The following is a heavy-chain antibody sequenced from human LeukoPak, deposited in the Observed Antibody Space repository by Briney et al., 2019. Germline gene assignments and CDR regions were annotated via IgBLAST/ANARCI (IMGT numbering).Heavy chain of an antibody. CDR3: ARHSPVRYYYGMDV. CDR1: GGSFSGYY. J-gene: IGHJ6*02. CDR2: INHSGST. D-gene: IGHD4-17*01. V-gene: IGHV4-34*01. Sequence: SETLSLTCAVYGGSFSGYYWSWIRQPPGKGLEWIGEINHSGSTNYNPSLKSRVTISVDTSKNQFSLKLSSVTAADTAVYYCARHSPVRYYYGMDVWGQGTTVTVSS.